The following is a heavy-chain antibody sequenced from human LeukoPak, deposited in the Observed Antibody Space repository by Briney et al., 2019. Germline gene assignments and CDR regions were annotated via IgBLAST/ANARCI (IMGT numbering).Heavy chain of an antibody. V-gene: IGHV3-9*01. J-gene: IGHJ3*02. CDR2: ISWNSGSI. Sequence: PGGSLRLSCAASGFTFDDYAMHWVRQAPGKGLEWVSGISWNSGSIGYADYVKGRFTISRDNAKNSLYLQMNSLRAEDTAVYYCARDGATYYYDSSGYYPAAFDIWGQGTMVTVSS. CDR1: GFTFDDYA. CDR3: ARDGATYYYDSSGYYPAAFDI. D-gene: IGHD3-22*01.